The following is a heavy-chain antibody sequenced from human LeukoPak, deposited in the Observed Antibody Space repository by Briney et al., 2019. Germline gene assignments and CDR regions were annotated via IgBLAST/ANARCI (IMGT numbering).Heavy chain of an antibody. J-gene: IGHJ3*02. CDR1: GYTFTGYY. D-gene: IGHD2-15*01. CDR2: INPNSGGT. Sequence: ASVKVSCKASGYTFTGYYMHWVRQAPGQGLEWMGWINPNSGGTNYAQKFQGRVTMPRDTSISTAYMELSRLRSDDTAVYYCARNRVGYCSGGSCFHAFDIWGQGTMVTVSS. V-gene: IGHV1-2*02. CDR3: ARNRVGYCSGGSCFHAFDI.